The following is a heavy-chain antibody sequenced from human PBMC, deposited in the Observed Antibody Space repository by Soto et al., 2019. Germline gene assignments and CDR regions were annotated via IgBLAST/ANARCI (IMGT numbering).Heavy chain of an antibody. J-gene: IGHJ4*02. Sequence: EMQLLESGGGLVQPGESLRLSCAASGFTMSTYSVTWVRQAPGKGLEWVSGISVTPGITFYADSVKGRFTISRDSSNNAVYLQMNSLRAEDTAMYFCSKWSGYGDLWGQGTLVTVSS. CDR3: SKWSGYGDL. CDR1: GFTMSTYS. D-gene: IGHD5-12*01. V-gene: IGHV3-23*01. CDR2: ISVTPGIT.